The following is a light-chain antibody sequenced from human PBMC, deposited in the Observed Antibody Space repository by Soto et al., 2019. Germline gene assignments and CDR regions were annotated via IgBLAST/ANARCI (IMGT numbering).Light chain of an antibody. CDR1: SSDVGGYNY. V-gene: IGLV2-11*01. Sequence: QSALTQPRSVSGSPGQSVAISCTGTSSDVGGYNYVSWYQQHPGKAPKLMIYDVNKRPSGVPDRFSGSKSGNTASLTISGLQAEDEAYYYCCSFAGDPYVFGTGTKVTVL. J-gene: IGLJ1*01. CDR2: DVN. CDR3: CSFAGDPYV.